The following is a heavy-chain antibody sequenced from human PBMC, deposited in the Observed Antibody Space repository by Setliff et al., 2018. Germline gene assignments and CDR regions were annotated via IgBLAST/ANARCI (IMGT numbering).Heavy chain of an antibody. V-gene: IGHV1-46*01. CDR3: ASADVVVAP. CDR1: GNRFTDYF. CDR2: INPSGGLT. D-gene: IGHD2-21*01. Sequence: ASVKVSCKASGNRFTDYFLHWVRQAPGQGLEWMGIINPSGGLTRYAQKFQGRVTITRDTSASTVYMELSSLRYEDTAVFYCASADVVVAPWGQGTLVTVSS. J-gene: IGHJ4*02.